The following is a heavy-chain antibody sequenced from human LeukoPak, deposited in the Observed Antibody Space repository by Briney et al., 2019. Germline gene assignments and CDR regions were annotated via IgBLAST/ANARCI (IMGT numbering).Heavy chain of an antibody. CDR1: GFTVSDNY. CDR3: AKVGTVGATGYFQH. D-gene: IGHD1-26*01. Sequence: GGSLRLSCAASGFTVSDNYMTWVRQRAGRGLEWVSAISGSGGSTYYADSVKGRFTISRDNSKNTLYLQMNSLRAEDTAVYYCAKVGTVGATGYFQHWGQGTLVTVSS. J-gene: IGHJ1*01. CDR2: ISGSGGST. V-gene: IGHV3-23*01.